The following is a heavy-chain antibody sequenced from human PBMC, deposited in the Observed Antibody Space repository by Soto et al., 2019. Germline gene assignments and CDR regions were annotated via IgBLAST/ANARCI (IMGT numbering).Heavy chain of an antibody. Sequence: SETLSLTCTVSGGSITHGGFSWSWIRQSPGKGLEWIGYIGHLENTYFHPTFKSRLTMSIDRSKNQFSLNLSSVTAADRAVYYCARGGGNDPFDSWGQGGLLTVSS. CDR3: ARGGGNDPFDS. V-gene: IGHV4-30-2*06. J-gene: IGHJ4*02. CDR1: GGSITHGGFS. D-gene: IGHD5-12*01. CDR2: IGHLENT.